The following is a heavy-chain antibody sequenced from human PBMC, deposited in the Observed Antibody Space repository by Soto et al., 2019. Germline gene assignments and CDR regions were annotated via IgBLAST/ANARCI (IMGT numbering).Heavy chain of an antibody. J-gene: IGHJ5*02. V-gene: IGHV1-8*01. CDR2: MNPNSGHT. CDR1: GYTFTSHD. D-gene: IGHD2-2*01. CDR3: ARDMSTT. Sequence: QVQLVQSGAEVKKPGASVKVSCKASGYTFTSHDINWMRQTTGQGLEWMGWMNPNSGHTNSAQKFQGRVTMTRDTSINAGYMELANLRSEDTAIYYCARDMSTTWGQGTLVTVSS.